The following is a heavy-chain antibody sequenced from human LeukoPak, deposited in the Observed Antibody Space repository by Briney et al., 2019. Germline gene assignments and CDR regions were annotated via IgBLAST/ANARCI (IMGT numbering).Heavy chain of an antibody. CDR3: ARAGPPAFDP. Sequence: GGSLRLSCAASGFTFTNFEMNWVGQAPGKGLEWVSYISYSGSTTSYADSVKGRFTISRDNAKNSLYLQMNSLRAEDTAVYYCARAGPPAFDPWGQGTLVTVSS. J-gene: IGHJ5*02. CDR1: GFTFTNFE. CDR2: ISYSGSTT. V-gene: IGHV3-48*03.